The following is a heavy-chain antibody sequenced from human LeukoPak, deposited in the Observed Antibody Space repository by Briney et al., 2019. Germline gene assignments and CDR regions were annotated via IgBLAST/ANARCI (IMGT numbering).Heavy chain of an antibody. J-gene: IGHJ6*02. V-gene: IGHV1-18*01. CDR2: ITAYNGNT. CDR1: GYTFTSYG. CDR3: ARDRAGDIVVVVAAVYYYGMDV. Sequence: ASVKLSCKASGYTFTSYGISWSRHAPGQGLEWMVWITAYNGNTNYAQKLQGSVTMTTDTSTSTAYMELRSLRSDDTAVYYCARDRAGDIVVVVAAVYYYGMDVWGQGTTVTVSS. D-gene: IGHD2-15*01.